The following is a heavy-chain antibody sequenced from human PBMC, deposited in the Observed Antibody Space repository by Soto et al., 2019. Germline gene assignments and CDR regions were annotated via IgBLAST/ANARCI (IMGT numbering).Heavy chain of an antibody. V-gene: IGHV3-23*01. CDR2: ITGNGGST. Sequence: GGSLRLSCAASGFTFSSYAMSCVRQAPGKGLEWVSAITGNGGSTYYADSVKGRFTISRDNSKNTLYLQMNSLRAEDTAVYYCAKNSAATIRVGYDYWGQGTLVTVSS. CDR1: GFTFSSYA. J-gene: IGHJ4*02. D-gene: IGHD5-12*01. CDR3: AKNSAATIRVGYDY.